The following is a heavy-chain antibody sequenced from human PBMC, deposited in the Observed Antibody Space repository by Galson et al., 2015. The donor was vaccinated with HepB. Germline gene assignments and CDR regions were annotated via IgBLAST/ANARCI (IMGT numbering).Heavy chain of an antibody. D-gene: IGHD6-13*01. Sequence: SLRLSCAASGFTFSSYWMSWVRQAPGKGLEWVANIKQDGSEKYYVDSVKGRFTISRDNAKNSLYLQMNSLRAEDTAVYYCARDSPLLIAAAGTGEFDYWGQGTLVTVSS. CDR3: ARDSPLLIAAAGTGEFDY. CDR1: GFTFSSYW. J-gene: IGHJ4*02. CDR2: IKQDGSEK. V-gene: IGHV3-7*03.